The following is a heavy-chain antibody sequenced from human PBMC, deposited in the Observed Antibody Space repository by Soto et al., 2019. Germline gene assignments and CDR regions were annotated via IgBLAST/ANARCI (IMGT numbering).Heavy chain of an antibody. CDR1: GFTVSSNY. Sequence: GGSLRLSSAASGFTVSSNYMSWVRQAPGKGLEWVSVIYSGGSTYYADSVKGRFTISRDNSKNTLYLQMNSLRAEDTAVYYCAGGYSYGWALFDYWGQGTLVTVSS. V-gene: IGHV3-53*01. CDR3: AGGYSYGWALFDY. CDR2: IYSGGST. J-gene: IGHJ4*02. D-gene: IGHD5-18*01.